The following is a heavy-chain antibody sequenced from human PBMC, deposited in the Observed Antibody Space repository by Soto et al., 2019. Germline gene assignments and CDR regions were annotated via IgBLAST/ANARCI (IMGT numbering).Heavy chain of an antibody. V-gene: IGHV3-15*01. D-gene: IGHD2-15*01. Sequence: NLGGSLRLSCAASGFTFSNAWMSWVRQAPGKGLEWVGRIKSKTDGGTTDYAAPVKGRFTISRDDSKNTLYLQMNSLKTEDTAVYYCTTDHYAGWFRTKAYYYYGMDVWGQGTTVTVSS. CDR2: IKSKTDGGTT. J-gene: IGHJ6*02. CDR1: GFTFSNAW. CDR3: TTDHYAGWFRTKAYYYYGMDV.